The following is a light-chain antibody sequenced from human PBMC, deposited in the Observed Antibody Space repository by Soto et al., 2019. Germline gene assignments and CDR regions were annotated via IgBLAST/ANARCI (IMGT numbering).Light chain of an antibody. CDR1: QSISTW. V-gene: IGKV1-5*03. Sequence: DIQMTQSPSTLSASVGDRVTITCRASQSISTWLAWYQQKPGKAPNLLIYKASSLKAGVPSRFSGSGSGTGFTLTISSLPPDEFATYYCQQFNSYSPTFGQGTKVEIK. J-gene: IGKJ1*01. CDR3: QQFNSYSPT. CDR2: KAS.